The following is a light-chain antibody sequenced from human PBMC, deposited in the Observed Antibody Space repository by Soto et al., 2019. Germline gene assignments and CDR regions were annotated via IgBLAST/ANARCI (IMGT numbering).Light chain of an antibody. CDR3: SSYISTSRYV. CDR1: SSDVGKYDR. V-gene: IGLV2-18*02. CDR2: EVT. J-gene: IGLJ1*01. Sequence: QSALTQPPSVSGSPGQSVTISCTGTSSDVGKYDRVSWYQQFPGTAPKLIIYEVTNRPSGVPARFSGSKSGNTASLTISGLQAEDEADYYCSSYISTSRYVFGTGTKLTVL.